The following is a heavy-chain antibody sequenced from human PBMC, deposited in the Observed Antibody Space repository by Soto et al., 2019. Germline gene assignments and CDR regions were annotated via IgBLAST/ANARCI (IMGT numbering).Heavy chain of an antibody. CDR3: TKGDSSGYFDPSAGYSTPDH. D-gene: IGHD2-15*01. J-gene: IGHJ5*02. CDR1: GFIFKDFA. Sequence: EVQLFESGGGLVEPGESLRLSCAASGFIFKDFAMSWVRQAPGKGLEWVSTITTSDDITYSADSVRGRFTISRDNSANTLFLQIGSLRGDDTATYYCTKGDSSGYFDPSAGYSTPDHWGQGTLVTVSS. CDR2: ITTSDDIT. V-gene: IGHV3-23*01.